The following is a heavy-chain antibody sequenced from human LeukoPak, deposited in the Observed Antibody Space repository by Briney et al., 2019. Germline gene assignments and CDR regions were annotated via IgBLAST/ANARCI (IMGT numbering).Heavy chain of an antibody. CDR1: GGTFSSYA. CDR3: ARDMGYSSSWYNYYYGMDV. D-gene: IGHD6-13*01. Sequence: SVKVSCKASGGTFSSYAISWVRQAPGQGLEWMGGIIPIFGTANYAQKFQGRVTITADESTSIAYMELSSLRSEDTAVYYCARDMGYSSSWYNYYYGMDVWGQGTTVTVSS. J-gene: IGHJ6*02. V-gene: IGHV1-69*13. CDR2: IIPIFGTA.